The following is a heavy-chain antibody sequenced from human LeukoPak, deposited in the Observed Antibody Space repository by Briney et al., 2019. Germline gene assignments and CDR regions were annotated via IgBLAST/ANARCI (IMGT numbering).Heavy chain of an antibody. CDR2: IYYSGST. Sequence: SETLSLTCNVSGGSISRSGYYWGWIRQPPGKGLEWIGYIYYSGSTNYNPSLKSRVTISVDTSKNQFSLKLSSVTAADTAVYYCAREGATSFDYWGQGTLVTVSS. CDR1: GGSISRSGYY. V-gene: IGHV4-61*08. D-gene: IGHD1-26*01. CDR3: AREGATSFDY. J-gene: IGHJ4*02.